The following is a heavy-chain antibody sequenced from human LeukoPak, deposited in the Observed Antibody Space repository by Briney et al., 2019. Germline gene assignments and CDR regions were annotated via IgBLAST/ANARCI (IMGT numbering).Heavy chain of an antibody. D-gene: IGHD5-12*01. CDR2: IYYSGST. J-gene: IGHJ4*02. V-gene: IGHV4-59*01. Sequence: PSETLSLTCTVSGGSISSYYWSWIRQPAGKGLEWIGYIYYSGSTNYNPSLKSRVTISVDTSKNQFSLKLSSVTAADTAVYYCARGGYSGYDLSRWGQGTLVTVSS. CDR3: ARGGYSGYDLSR. CDR1: GGSISSYY.